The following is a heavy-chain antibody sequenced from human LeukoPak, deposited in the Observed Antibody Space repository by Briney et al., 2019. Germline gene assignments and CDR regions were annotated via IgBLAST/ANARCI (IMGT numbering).Heavy chain of an antibody. CDR1: GFSISKNY. CDR2: IYNSGST. J-gene: IGHJ6*02. D-gene: IGHD2/OR15-2a*01. V-gene: IGHV4-59*01. Sequence: AETLTLSCAASGFSISKNYLNWIRQPPGKGLEWVSVIYNSGSTWYKASLESRVTISVDTSKNQFSLKLSSVTAADTAVYYCAEGGSTNFYYGDVWGQGTTVTVSS. CDR3: AEGGSTNFYYGDV.